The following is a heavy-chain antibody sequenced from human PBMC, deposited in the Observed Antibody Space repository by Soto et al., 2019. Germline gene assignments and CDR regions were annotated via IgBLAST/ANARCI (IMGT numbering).Heavy chain of an antibody. CDR3: ARASSITFFGAVPHYYYYCYMDD. V-gene: IGHV1-46*03. CDR1: GYTFTSYY. Sequence: ASVKVSCKASGYTFTSYYMHWVRQAPGQGLERMGIINPSGGSTSYAQKLQGRVTMTRGTSTSTVYMELSSLRSEDTAVYYCARASSITFFGAVPHYYYYCYMDDWGKGTTVTVSS. J-gene: IGHJ6*03. D-gene: IGHD3-3*01. CDR2: INPSGGST.